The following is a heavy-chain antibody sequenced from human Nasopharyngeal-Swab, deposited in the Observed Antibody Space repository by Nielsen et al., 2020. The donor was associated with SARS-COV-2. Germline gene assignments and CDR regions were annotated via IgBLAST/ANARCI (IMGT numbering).Heavy chain of an antibody. V-gene: IGHV4-34*01. Sequence: SETLSLTCAVYGGSFSGYYWSWIRQPPGKGLEWIGEINHSGSTNYNPSLKSRVTISVDTSKNQFSLKLSSVTAADTAVYYCAGDQSDSSGYYYVNYYYYGMDVWGQGTTVTVSS. CDR2: INHSGST. J-gene: IGHJ6*02. CDR3: AGDQSDSSGYYYVNYYYYGMDV. CDR1: GGSFSGYY. D-gene: IGHD3-22*01.